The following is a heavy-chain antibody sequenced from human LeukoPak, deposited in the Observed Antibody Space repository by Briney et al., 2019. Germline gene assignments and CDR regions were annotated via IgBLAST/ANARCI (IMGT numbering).Heavy chain of an antibody. V-gene: IGHV3-21*01. J-gene: IGHJ4*02. D-gene: IGHD5-24*01. CDR1: GFTFSTYS. CDR3: VRSMATITFSFDY. CDR2: ISSGSSYI. Sequence: GGSLGLSCAASGFTFSTYSMDWVRQAPGQGLEWVASISSGSSYIYYADSVKGRFTISRDNAKNSLYLQMNSLRAEDTAVYYCVRSMATITFSFDYWGQGTLVTVSS.